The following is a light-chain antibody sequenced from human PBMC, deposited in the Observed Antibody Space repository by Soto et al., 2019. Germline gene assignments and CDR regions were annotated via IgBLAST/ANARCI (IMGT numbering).Light chain of an antibody. CDR3: QHYNSYSEA. V-gene: IGKV1-5*01. CDR1: QSISSW. CDR2: DAS. Sequence: DIQMTKSHSTLSASVGDRATITCLASQSISSWLAWYQQKPGKAPKLLIYDASSLESGVPSRFSGSGSGTEFTLTISSLQPDDFATYYCQHYNSYSEAFGQGTKVDIK. J-gene: IGKJ1*01.